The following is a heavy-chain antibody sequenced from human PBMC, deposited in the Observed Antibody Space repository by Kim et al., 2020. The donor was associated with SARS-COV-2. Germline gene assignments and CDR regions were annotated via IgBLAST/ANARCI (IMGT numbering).Heavy chain of an antibody. J-gene: IGHJ4*02. Sequence: ASVKVSWKASGYTFTNYAMNWVRQAPGQGLEWMGWINTNTGNPTSAQGFTGRFVFSLDTSVNTAYLQISSLKAEDTAVYYCARFRGNYYFDYWGQGTLVTVSS. D-gene: IGHD1-26*01. CDR2: INTNTGNP. CDR1: GYTFTNYA. CDR3: ARFRGNYYFDY. V-gene: IGHV7-4-1*02.